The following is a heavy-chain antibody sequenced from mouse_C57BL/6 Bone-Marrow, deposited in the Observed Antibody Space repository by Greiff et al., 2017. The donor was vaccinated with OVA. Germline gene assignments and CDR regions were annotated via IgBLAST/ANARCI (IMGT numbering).Heavy chain of an antibody. CDR1: GYTFTDYY. V-gene: IGHV1-76*01. CDR2: IYPGSGNT. CDR3: ARRKLGAMDY. Sequence: VQGVESGAELVRPGASVKLSCKASGYTFTDYYINWVKQRPGQGLEWIARIYPGSGNTYSNEKFKGKATLTAEKSSSTAYMQLSSLTSEDSAVYFCARRKLGAMDYWGQGTSVTVSS. J-gene: IGHJ4*01. D-gene: IGHD4-1*01.